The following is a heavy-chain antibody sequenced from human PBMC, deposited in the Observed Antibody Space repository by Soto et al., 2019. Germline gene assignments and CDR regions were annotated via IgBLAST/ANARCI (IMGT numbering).Heavy chain of an antibody. CDR3: ARGRLGYCSGGSCYDYYYYYGMDV. CDR1: GGSISSGGYY. D-gene: IGHD2-15*01. V-gene: IGHV4-31*03. J-gene: IGHJ6*02. Sequence: QVQLQESGPGLVKPSQTLSLTCTVSGGSISSGGYYWSWIRQHPGKGLEWTGYIYYSGSTYYNPSLKSRVTISVDTSKNQFSVKLSSVTAADTAVYYCARGRLGYCSGGSCYDYYYYYGMDVWGQGTTVTVSS. CDR2: IYYSGST.